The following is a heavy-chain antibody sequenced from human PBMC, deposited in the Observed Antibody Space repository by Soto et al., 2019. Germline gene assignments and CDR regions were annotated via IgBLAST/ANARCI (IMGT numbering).Heavy chain of an antibody. D-gene: IGHD6-6*01. Sequence: KPSETLSLTCAVSGGSINTDNWWSWVRQPPERGLEWIGEIYPSGKTNYNSSLKSRVTISVDKSKNQFSLKLNSVTAADTAVYYCASRIGARPFWGQGTLVTVSS. V-gene: IGHV4-4*02. J-gene: IGHJ4*02. CDR3: ASRIGARPF. CDR1: GGSINTDNW. CDR2: IYPSGKT.